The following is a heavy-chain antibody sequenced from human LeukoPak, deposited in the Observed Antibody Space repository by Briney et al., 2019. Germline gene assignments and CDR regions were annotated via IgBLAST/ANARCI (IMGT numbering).Heavy chain of an antibody. CDR1: GGSFSGYY. J-gene: IGHJ4*02. CDR3: ARRRSCTSCYVTFVY. Sequence: SETLSLTCAVYGGSFSGYYWSWIRQPPGKGLEWIGEINHSGSTNYNPSLKSRVTTSVDTSKNQVSLNVSSVTAADTAVYYYARRRSCTSCYVTFVYWGQGALVTVSS. V-gene: IGHV4-34*01. CDR2: INHSGST. D-gene: IGHD2-2*01.